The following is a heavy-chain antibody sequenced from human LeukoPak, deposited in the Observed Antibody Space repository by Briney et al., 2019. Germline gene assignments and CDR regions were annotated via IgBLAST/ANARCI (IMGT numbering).Heavy chain of an antibody. Sequence: SETLSLTCTVSGGSISSSRSYWGWIRQPPGKGLEWIGTIYYRGSTYYNPSLKSRLTISVDTSKNQFSLKLSSVTAADTAVYYCARGRNYWGQGTLVTVSS. CDR1: GGSISSSRSY. CDR2: IYYRGST. J-gene: IGHJ4*02. V-gene: IGHV4-39*07. CDR3: ARGRNY.